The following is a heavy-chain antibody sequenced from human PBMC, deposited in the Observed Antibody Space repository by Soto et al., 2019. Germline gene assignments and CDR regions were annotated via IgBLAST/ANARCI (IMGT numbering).Heavy chain of an antibody. J-gene: IGHJ4*02. CDR2: ISAYNGNT. D-gene: IGHD3-22*01. Sequence: ASVKVSCKASGGTFSSYAISWVRQAPGQGLEWMGWISAYNGNTNYAQKLQGRVTMTTDTSTSTAYMELRSLRSDDTAVYYCARDLDSSGYYRPTDYWGQGTLVTVTS. V-gene: IGHV1-18*01. CDR3: ARDLDSSGYYRPTDY. CDR1: GGTFSSYA.